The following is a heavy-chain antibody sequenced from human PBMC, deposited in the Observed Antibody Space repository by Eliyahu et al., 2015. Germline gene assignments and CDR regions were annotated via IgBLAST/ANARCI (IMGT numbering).Heavy chain of an antibody. Sequence: EVQLVESGGGLVKPGGSLRLSCAASGFTXSHAWXSWVRQSPGKGLEWVSRIKSKHEGGTTDYITPVIGRFTVSRDDTENTLTLQMSSLKIDDTAVYYCTTELYTYDRTTYKRFDFWGQGTLVTVSS. V-gene: IGHV3-15*01. J-gene: IGHJ4*02. CDR3: TTELYTYDRTTYKRFDF. CDR1: GFTXSHAW. CDR2: IKSKHEGGTT. D-gene: IGHD3-22*01.